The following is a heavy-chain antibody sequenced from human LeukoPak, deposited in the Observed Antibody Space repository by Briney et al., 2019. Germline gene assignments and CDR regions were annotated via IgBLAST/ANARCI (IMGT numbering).Heavy chain of an antibody. CDR2: INPSGGST. CDR1: GYTFTGYY. CDR3: ARDRVSYDILTGYLAGYYYYYGMDV. Sequence: ASVKVSCKASGYTFTGYYMHWVRQAPGQGLKWMGIINPSGGSTSYAQKFQGRVTMTRDTSTSTVYMELSSLRSEDTAVYYCARDRVSYDILTGYLAGYYYYYGMDVWGQGTTVTVSS. V-gene: IGHV1-46*01. J-gene: IGHJ6*02. D-gene: IGHD3-9*01.